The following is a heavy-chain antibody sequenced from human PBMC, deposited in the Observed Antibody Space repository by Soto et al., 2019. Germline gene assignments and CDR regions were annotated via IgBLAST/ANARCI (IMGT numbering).Heavy chain of an antibody. V-gene: IGHV4-34*01. J-gene: IGHJ6*02. D-gene: IGHD3-3*02. CDR1: GGSFSGYF. CDR2: INHTGST. CDR3: ARDISGYYYGMDV. Sequence: QVQLQQWGAGLLKPSETLSLTCAVYGGSFSGYFWSWVRQPPGKGLEWIGEINHTGSTKYNPSLKSRATISLDTSKTQVALKVSSVTAADTGVYYCARDISGYYYGMDVWGQGTTVTVS.